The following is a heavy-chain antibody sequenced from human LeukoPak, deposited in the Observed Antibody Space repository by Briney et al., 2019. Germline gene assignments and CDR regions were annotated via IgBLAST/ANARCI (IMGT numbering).Heavy chain of an antibody. Sequence: SETLSLTCTVSGGSISSSSYYRGWIRQPPGKGLEWIGYIYYSGSTYYNPSLKSRVTISADTSKNQISLSLSSVTAADTALYFCARVGGHTYYDTLTGLMKWFDPWGQGTLVTVSS. V-gene: IGHV4-30-4*08. CDR2: IYYSGST. J-gene: IGHJ5*02. CDR3: ARVGGHTYYDTLTGLMKWFDP. D-gene: IGHD3-9*01. CDR1: GGSISSSSYY.